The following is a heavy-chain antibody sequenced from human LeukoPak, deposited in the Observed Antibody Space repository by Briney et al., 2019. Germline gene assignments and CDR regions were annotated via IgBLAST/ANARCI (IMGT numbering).Heavy chain of an antibody. V-gene: IGHV1-18*01. CDR1: GYTFTSYG. Sequence: ASVKVSCKASGYTFTSYGISWVRQAPGQGLEWMGWISGYNGNTNYAQKLQGRVTMTTDTSTSTAYMELRSLRSDDTAVYYCARDSRDYYYYYMGVWGKGTTVTVSS. CDR2: ISGYNGNT. J-gene: IGHJ6*03. CDR3: ARDSRDYYYYYMGV.